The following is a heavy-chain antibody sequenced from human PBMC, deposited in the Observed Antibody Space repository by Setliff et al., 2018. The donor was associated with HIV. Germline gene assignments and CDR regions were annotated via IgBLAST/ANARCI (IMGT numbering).Heavy chain of an antibody. Sequence: PSETLSLTCAVYGGSFSGYHWSWIRQPPGKGLEWIGEINHSGSTHYNPSLKSRVTVSLDMSKNQFSLKLNSLTAADTGVYYCATFFVSTATTQDYWGQGTLVTVSS. CDR2: INHSGST. V-gene: IGHV4-34*01. D-gene: IGHD4-17*01. CDR3: ATFFVSTATTQDY. J-gene: IGHJ4*02. CDR1: GGSFSGYH.